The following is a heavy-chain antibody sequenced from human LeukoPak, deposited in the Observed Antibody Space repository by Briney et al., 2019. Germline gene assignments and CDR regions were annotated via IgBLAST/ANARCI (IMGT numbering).Heavy chain of an antibody. J-gene: IGHJ4*02. CDR1: GFTFSSYG. Sequence: QAGGSLRLSCAASGFTFSSYGMHWVRQAPGKGLEWVAVISYDGSNKYYADSVKGRFTISRDNSKNTLYLQMNSLRAEDTAVYYCAKDQEGYFDYWGQGTLVTVSS. CDR2: ISYDGSNK. CDR3: AKDQEGYFDY. V-gene: IGHV3-30*18.